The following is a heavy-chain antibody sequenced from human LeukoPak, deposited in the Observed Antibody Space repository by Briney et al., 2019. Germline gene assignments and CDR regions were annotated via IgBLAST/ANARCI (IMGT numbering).Heavy chain of an antibody. CDR1: GFTFTGSA. D-gene: IGHD3-3*01. CDR2: IRSKANSYAT. CDR3: TRQHDFWSGYYGYYYYYMDV. J-gene: IGHJ6*03. Sequence: GGSLKLSCAASGFTFTGSAMHWVRQASGKGLEWVGRIRSKANSYATAYASSVKGRFTISRDDSKNTAYLQMNSLKTEDTAVYYCTRQHDFWSGYYGYYYYYMDVWGKGTTVTVSS. V-gene: IGHV3-73*01.